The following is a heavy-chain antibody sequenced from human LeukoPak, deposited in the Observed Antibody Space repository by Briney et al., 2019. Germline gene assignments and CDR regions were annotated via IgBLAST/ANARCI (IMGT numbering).Heavy chain of an antibody. CDR2: IKQDGSEK. J-gene: IGHJ6*02. Sequence: GGSLRLSCAASGFTFSSYWVSWVRQAPGKGLEWVANIKQDGSEKVYVDPVKGRFTISRDNAKNSLFLQMDALRAEDTAVYYCARDPYSSTWSYGMDVWGQGTTVTVSS. V-gene: IGHV3-7*05. CDR1: GFTFSSYW. CDR3: ARDPYSSTWSYGMDV. D-gene: IGHD6-6*01.